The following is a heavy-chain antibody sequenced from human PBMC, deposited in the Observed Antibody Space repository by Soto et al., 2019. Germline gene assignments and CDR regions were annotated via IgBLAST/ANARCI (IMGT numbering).Heavy chain of an antibody. D-gene: IGHD3-10*01. J-gene: IGHJ4*02. Sequence: PGGSLRLSCAASVFSFTTYAMHWVRQAPGKGLQYFAAISTDGGGTXXTESVKGXXIMSRYNAKSTXYLQMXGLRGGDMGVYYCARYGSGSAHDHWGQGALVTVSS. CDR3: ARYGSGSAHDH. CDR1: VFSFTTYA. V-gene: IGHV3-64*02. CDR2: ISTDGGGT.